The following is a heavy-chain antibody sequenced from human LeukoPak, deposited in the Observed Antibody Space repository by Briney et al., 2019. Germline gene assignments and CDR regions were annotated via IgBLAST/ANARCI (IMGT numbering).Heavy chain of an antibody. CDR3: ARHREDSVVVSFDY. CDR2: IYYNGNI. J-gene: IGHJ4*02. CDR1: GGFISSSSYY. Sequence: PSETLSLPCSVSGGFISSSSYYWGWIRQPPGKGLEWIGSIYYNGNIYYNPSLKSRVTISVEKSKNKCSLRLSSVTAADTAVDYCARHREDSVVVSFDYWGQGTLVTV. D-gene: IGHD2-2*01. V-gene: IGHV4-39*01.